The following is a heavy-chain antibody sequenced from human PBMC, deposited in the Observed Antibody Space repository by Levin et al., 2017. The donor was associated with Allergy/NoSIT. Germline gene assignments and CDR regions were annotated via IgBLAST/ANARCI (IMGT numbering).Heavy chain of an antibody. J-gene: IGHJ5*02. CDR1: GFSLSTSGVG. CDR2: IYWNDDK. V-gene: IGHV2-5*01. CDR3: AHRRITMIVAGDWFDP. D-gene: IGHD3-22*01. Sequence: SGPTLVKPTQTLTLTCTFSGFSLSTSGVGVGWIRQPPGKALEWLALIYWNDDKRYSPSLKSRLTITKDTSKNQVVLTMTNMDPVDTATYYCAHRRITMIVAGDWFDPWGQGTLVTVSS.